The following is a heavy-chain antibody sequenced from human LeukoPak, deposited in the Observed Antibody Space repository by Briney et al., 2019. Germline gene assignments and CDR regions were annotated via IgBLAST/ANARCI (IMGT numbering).Heavy chain of an antibody. CDR1: GFTVSSTY. CDR3: ASGIRAFDN. CDR2: IYSGGST. J-gene: IGHJ4*02. V-gene: IGHV3-66*01. Sequence: GGSLRLSCLASGFTVSSTYMSWVRQAPGKGLEWVSVIYSGGSTYYADSVKGRCTISRDNSKNTLYLQMNSLRGEDTAVYYCASGIRAFDNWGQGTLVTVSS. D-gene: IGHD1-26*01.